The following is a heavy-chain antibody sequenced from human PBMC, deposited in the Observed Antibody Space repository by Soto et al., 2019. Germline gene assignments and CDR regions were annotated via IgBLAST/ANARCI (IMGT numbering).Heavy chain of an antibody. J-gene: IGHJ4*02. D-gene: IGHD3-22*01. Sequence: GGSLRLSCAASGFTFSSYSMNWVRQAPGKGLEWVSSISSTSNYKYYADSVKGRFTISRDNAKNSLYLQMNSLRAEDTAVYYCARDKPQTYYYDISGPVDYWGQGSLVTVSP. V-gene: IGHV3-21*01. CDR1: GFTFSSYS. CDR2: ISSTSNYK. CDR3: ARDKPQTYYYDISGPVDY.